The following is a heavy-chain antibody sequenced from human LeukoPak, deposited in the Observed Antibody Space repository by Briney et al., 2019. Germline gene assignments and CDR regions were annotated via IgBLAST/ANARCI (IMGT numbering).Heavy chain of an antibody. Sequence: SQTLSLTCAISGDSVSSNSAAWNWIRQSPSRGLEWLGRTYYRSKWYNDYAVSVKSRITINPDTSKNQFSLQLNSVTPEDTAVYYCARMEYYDFWSGYYTFYFDPWGQGTLVTVSS. CDR2: TYYRSKWYN. J-gene: IGHJ5*02. D-gene: IGHD3-3*01. CDR3: ARMEYYDFWSGYYTFYFDP. V-gene: IGHV6-1*01. CDR1: GDSVSSNSAA.